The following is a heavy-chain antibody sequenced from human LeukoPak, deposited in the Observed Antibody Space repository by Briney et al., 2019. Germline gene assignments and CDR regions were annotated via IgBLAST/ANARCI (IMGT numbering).Heavy chain of an antibody. V-gene: IGHV3-48*01. D-gene: IGHD5-12*01. CDR3: ARDGGYSGYDADC. Sequence: PGRSLRPSCAASRLTSSTYSMRWVRPAPGNGLEWVSYISDSSAMYYADSVRGRFTISRENDKNSLFLQMNSLRAEDTAVYYCARDGGYSGYDADCWGQGTLVTVSS. J-gene: IGHJ4*02. CDR1: RLTSSTYS. CDR2: ISDSSAM.